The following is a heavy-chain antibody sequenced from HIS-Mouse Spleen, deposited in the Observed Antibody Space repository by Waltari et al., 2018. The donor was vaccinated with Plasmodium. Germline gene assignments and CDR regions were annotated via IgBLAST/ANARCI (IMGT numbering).Heavy chain of an antibody. V-gene: IGHV3-7*01. CDR3: ASSWYWYFDL. CDR1: DFPCRSEW. Sequence: EVQLVEPGGGLVQPGGSLRLHCAACDFPCRSEWMSWVRKAPGKGLEWVANIKQDGSEKYYVDSVKGRFTISRDNAKNSLYLQMNSLRAEDTAVYYCASSWYWYFDLWGRGTLVTVSS. D-gene: IGHD6-13*01. CDR2: IKQDGSEK. J-gene: IGHJ2*01.